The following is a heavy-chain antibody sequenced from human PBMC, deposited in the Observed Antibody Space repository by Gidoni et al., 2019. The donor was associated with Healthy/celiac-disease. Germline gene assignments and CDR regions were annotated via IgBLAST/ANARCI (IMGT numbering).Heavy chain of an antibody. V-gene: IGHV3-66*02. CDR3: ARDGTHAYSSSWNLDY. CDR1: GFTVSSNY. D-gene: IGHD6-13*01. CDR2: IYSGGST. J-gene: IGHJ4*02. Sequence: EVQLVESGGGLVQPGGSLRLSCAASGFTVSSNYMSWVRQAPGKGLEWVSVIYSGGSTYYADSVKGRFTISRDNSKNTLYLQMNSLRAEDTAVYYCARDGTHAYSSSWNLDYWGQGTLVTVSS.